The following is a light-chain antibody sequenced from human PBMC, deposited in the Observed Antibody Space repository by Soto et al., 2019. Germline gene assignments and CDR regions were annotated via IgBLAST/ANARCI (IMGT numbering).Light chain of an antibody. J-gene: IGLJ1*01. CDR3: CSYAGNSEV. Sequence: QSVLTQPASVSGSPGQSMTIPCTGTSGDVGGYNLVSWYQQHPGKAPKLMIYEVTERPSGVSNRFSGSKSGNTASLTISGLQPDDEADYYCCSYAGNSEVFGTGTKLTVL. CDR1: SGDVGGYNL. CDR2: EVT. V-gene: IGLV2-23*02.